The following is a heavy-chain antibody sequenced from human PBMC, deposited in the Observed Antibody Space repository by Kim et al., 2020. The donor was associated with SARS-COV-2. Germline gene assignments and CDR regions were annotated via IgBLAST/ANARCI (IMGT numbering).Heavy chain of an antibody. D-gene: IGHD4-17*01. Sequence: KYSQKFQGRVTITRDTSASTAYMELSSLRSEDTAVYYCASYGDYYYGMDVWGQGTTVTVSS. V-gene: IGHV1-3*01. J-gene: IGHJ6*02. CDR3: ASYGDYYYGMDV.